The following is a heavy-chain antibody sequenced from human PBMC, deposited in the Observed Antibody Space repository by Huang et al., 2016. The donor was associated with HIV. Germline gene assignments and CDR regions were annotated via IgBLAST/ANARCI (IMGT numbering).Heavy chain of an antibody. CDR1: TATFNASW. Sequence: LVESGGGVVQPGGSRSLSCAGSTATFNASWMSWVRQRPGQGLEWVANIKQDGSEKYYMDSVEGRFNISRDNVKKLLFLEMNNLRVADTAVYYCATKASAMDIWGQGTTVIVSS. D-gene: IGHD1-7*01. V-gene: IGHV3-7*01. CDR2: IKQDGSEK. J-gene: IGHJ6*02. CDR3: ATKASAMDI.